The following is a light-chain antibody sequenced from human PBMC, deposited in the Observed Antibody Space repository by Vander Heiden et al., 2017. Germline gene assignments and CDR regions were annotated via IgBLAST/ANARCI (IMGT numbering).Light chain of an antibody. CDR1: QSISSY. Sequence: DIQMTQSPSSLSASVGDRVTITCRARQSISSYLNWYQHKPGKAPKLLIYAASSLQSGVPSRFSGSGSGTDFTLTISSLQPEDFATYYCQQSYSTLITFGQGTRLEIK. CDR3: QQSYSTLIT. CDR2: AAS. V-gene: IGKV1-39*01. J-gene: IGKJ5*01.